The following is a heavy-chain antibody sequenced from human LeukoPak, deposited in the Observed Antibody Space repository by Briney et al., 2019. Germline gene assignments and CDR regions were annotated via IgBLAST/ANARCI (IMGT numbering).Heavy chain of an antibody. CDR1: GFTFNNYA. D-gene: IGHD3-10*02. V-gene: IGHV3-23*01. Sequence: QPGGSLRLSCAASGFTFNNYAMNWVRQAPGKGLEWVSYIRGGGSNTRYSDSVKGRFIISRDNSKNILYLQMNSLRAEDTAIHYCAKCSASYSNDAFDVWGRGTMVTVSS. CDR2: IRGGGSNT. CDR3: AKCSASYSNDAFDV. J-gene: IGHJ3*01.